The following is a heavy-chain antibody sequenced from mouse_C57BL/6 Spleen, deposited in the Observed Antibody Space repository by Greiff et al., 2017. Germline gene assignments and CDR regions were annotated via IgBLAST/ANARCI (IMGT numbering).Heavy chain of an antibody. V-gene: IGHV5-17*01. Sequence: EVQGVESGGGLVKPGGSLKLSCAASGFTFSDYGMHWVRQAPEQGLEWVAYISSGSSTIYYADTVKGRFTISRDNAKNTLFLQMTSLRSVDTAMYYCARQAYSAIAYGGQGTLVTVSA. D-gene: IGHD6-1*01. J-gene: IGHJ3*01. CDR2: ISSGSSTI. CDR3: ARQAYSAIAY. CDR1: GFTFSDYG.